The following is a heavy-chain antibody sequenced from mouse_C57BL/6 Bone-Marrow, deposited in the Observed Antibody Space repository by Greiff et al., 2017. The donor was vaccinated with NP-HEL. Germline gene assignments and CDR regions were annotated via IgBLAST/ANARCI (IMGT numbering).Heavy chain of an antibody. CDR3: ARHEDWDWFAY. J-gene: IGHJ3*01. Sequence: QVHVKQSGPGLVAPSQSLSITCTVSGFSLTSYGVHWVRQPPGKGLEWLVVIWSDGSTTYNSALKSRLSISKDNSKSQVFLKMNSLQTDDTAMYYCARHEDWDWFAYWGQGTLVTVSA. CDR1: GFSLTSYG. CDR2: IWSDGST. D-gene: IGHD4-1*01. V-gene: IGHV2-6-1*01.